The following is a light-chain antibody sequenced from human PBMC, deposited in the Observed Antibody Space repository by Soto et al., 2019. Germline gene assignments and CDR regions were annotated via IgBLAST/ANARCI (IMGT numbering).Light chain of an antibody. V-gene: IGLV2-8*01. J-gene: IGLJ1*01. CDR2: EVV. CDR3: KSYAGSNTYV. Sequence: QSALTQPPSASGSPGQSVTISCTGTKNDIGVYDFVSWYQHHPGKAPRLIIYEVVQRPSGVPDRFSGSKSGTTASLTVYGLQAADEADYFCKSYAGSNTYVFGSGTKVTVL. CDR1: KNDIGVYDF.